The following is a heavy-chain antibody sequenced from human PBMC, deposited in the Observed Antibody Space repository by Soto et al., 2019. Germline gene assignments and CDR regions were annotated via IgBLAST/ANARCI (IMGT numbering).Heavy chain of an antibody. CDR3: AARDFYDTNGYYFYYFDF. Sequence: GGSMRLSCEASGLTFNNYAVNWVRQAPGKGLEWVSGISGSGTSAYYADSVKGRFTISRDNSKNTLYLQMNSLRAEDTALYYSAARDFYDTNGYYFYYFDFWGQGTLVTVSS. D-gene: IGHD3-22*01. CDR2: ISGSGTSA. J-gene: IGHJ4*02. V-gene: IGHV3-23*01. CDR1: GLTFNNYA.